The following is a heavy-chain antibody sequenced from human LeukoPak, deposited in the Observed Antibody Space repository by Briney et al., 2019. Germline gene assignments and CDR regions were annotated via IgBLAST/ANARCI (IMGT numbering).Heavy chain of an antibody. CDR2: IYNDGSTT. D-gene: IGHD1-26*01. CDR1: GFMFSKSW. J-gene: IGHJ4*02. CDR3: AKAANEWELLAGYFDY. V-gene: IGHV3-74*01. Sequence: PGGSLRLSCAASGFMFSKSWMHWVRQVPGKGLVWVARIYNDGSTTNYADSVKGRFTISRDNSKNTLYLQMNSLRAEDTAVYYCAKAANEWELLAGYFDYWGQGTLVTVSS.